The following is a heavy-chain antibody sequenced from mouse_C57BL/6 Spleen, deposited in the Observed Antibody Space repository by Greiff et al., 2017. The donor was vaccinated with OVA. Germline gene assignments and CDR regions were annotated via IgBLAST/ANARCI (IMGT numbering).Heavy chain of an antibody. CDR1: GYTFTSYG. J-gene: IGHJ4*01. Sequence: VQLVESGAELARPGASVKLSCKASGYTFTSYGISWVKQRTGQGLEWIGEIYPRSGNTYYNEKFKGKATLTADKSSSTAYMELRSLTSEDSAVYFCARYDGNPSMDYWGQGTSVTVSS. D-gene: IGHD2-1*01. CDR3: ARYDGNPSMDY. CDR2: IYPRSGNT. V-gene: IGHV1-81*01.